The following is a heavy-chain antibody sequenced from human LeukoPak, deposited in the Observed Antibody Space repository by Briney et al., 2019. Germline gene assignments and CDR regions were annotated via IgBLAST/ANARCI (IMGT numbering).Heavy chain of an antibody. Sequence: SETLSLTCAVSGGSISSGGYSWSWIRQPPRQGLEWLGYFFYTGNTYYNPSLKSRVTISVDTSKNQFSLKLSSVTAADAPVYYCARVWITMVRGVIISCWFDPWGQGTLVTVSS. CDR3: ARVWITMVRGVIISCWFDP. D-gene: IGHD3-10*01. CDR2: FFYTGNT. CDR1: GGSISSGGYS. J-gene: IGHJ5*02. V-gene: IGHV4-30-4*07.